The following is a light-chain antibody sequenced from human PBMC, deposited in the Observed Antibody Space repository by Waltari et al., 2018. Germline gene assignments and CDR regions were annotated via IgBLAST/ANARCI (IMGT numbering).Light chain of an antibody. Sequence: EFVLSQSQGIPSLSLGARVTLHCRASQSLRNNYLAWFQQKPGQAPRLLISGVSSRATGIPDRFSGSGSGTDFTLTISRLEPEDCAVYYCQHYGRSPPNTFGGGTKVEIK. CDR1: QSLRNNY. J-gene: IGKJ4*01. V-gene: IGKV3-20*01. CDR2: GVS. CDR3: QHYGRSPPNT.